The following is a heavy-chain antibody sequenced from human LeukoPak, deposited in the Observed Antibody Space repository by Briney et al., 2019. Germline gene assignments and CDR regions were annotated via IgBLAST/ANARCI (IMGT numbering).Heavy chain of an antibody. CDR2: IIPIFGTA. J-gene: IGHJ6*03. CDR1: GGTFSSYA. CDR3: ASVPILGATYYYYYYMDV. D-gene: IGHD1-26*01. V-gene: IGHV1-69*13. Sequence: ASVKVSCKASGGTFSSYAISWVRQAPGQGLEWMGGIIPIFGTANYAQKFQGRVTITADESTSTAYMELSSLRSEDTAAYYCASVPILGATYYYYYYMDVWGKGTTVTASS.